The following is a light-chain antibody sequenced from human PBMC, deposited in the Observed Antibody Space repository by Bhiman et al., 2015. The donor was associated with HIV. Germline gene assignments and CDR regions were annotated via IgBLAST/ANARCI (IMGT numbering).Light chain of an antibody. CDR3: QVWDRITDVSVV. V-gene: IGLV3-21*04. Sequence: SPVLTQPLSVSVAPGRTATITCVGNNVGTNSVHWYRQRPGQAPQLVIVYPNDRPSGIPDRFSGSYSGNAATLTISGAEAGDEADYYCQVWDRITDVSVVFGGGTKLTVL. CDR1: NVGTNS. CDR2: YPN. J-gene: IGLJ2*01.